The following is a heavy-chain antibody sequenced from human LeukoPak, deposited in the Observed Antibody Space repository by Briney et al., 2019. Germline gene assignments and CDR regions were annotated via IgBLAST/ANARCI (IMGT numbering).Heavy chain of an antibody. J-gene: IGHJ4*02. CDR2: IYYSGST. V-gene: IGHV4-30-4*08. Sequence: SQTLSLTCTVSGGSISSGDYYWSWIRQPPGKGLEWIGYIYYSGSTYYNPSLKSRVTISVDTSKNQFSLKLSSVAAADTAVNYCAREARTVTTFDYWGQGTLVTVSS. D-gene: IGHD4-17*01. CDR3: AREARTVTTFDY. CDR1: GGSISSGDYY.